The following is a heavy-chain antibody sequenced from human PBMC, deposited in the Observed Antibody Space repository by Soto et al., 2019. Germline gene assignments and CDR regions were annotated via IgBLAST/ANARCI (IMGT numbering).Heavy chain of an antibody. Sequence: SETLSLTCTVSGCSISSYYWSWTRQPPGKGLEWIGYIYNSGSTNYNPSLKSRVTISVDTSMNQFSLKLSSVTAADTAVYYCARRSGAWGWNYFDYWGQGTLVTVSS. J-gene: IGHJ4*02. D-gene: IGHD1-26*01. CDR1: GCSISSYY. CDR3: ARRSGAWGWNYFDY. CDR2: IYNSGST. V-gene: IGHV4-59*08.